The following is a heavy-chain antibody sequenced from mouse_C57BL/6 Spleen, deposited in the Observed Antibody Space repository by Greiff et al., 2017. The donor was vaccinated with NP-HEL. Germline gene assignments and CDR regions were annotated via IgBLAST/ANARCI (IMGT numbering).Heavy chain of an antibody. CDR1: GYAFSSSW. CDR3: AEGYAMDY. Sequence: QVQLQQSGPELVKPGASVKISCKASGYAFSSSWMNWVKQRPGKGLEWIGRIYPGDGDTNYNGKFKGKATLTADKSSSTAYMQLSSLTSEDSAVYFCAEGYAMDYWGKGTSVTVSS. CDR2: IYPGDGDT. J-gene: IGHJ4*01. V-gene: IGHV1-82*01.